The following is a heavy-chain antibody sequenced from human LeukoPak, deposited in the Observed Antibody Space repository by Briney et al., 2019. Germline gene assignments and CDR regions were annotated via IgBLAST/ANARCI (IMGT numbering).Heavy chain of an antibody. V-gene: IGHV3-30*18. J-gene: IGHJ3*02. CDR3: AKSELLWFGEFDAFDI. Sequence: SLRLSCAASGFTFSSYGMHWVRQAPGKGLDWVAVISYDGSNKYYVDSVQGRFTITRDNSKNMLYLQTNSLRAEDTAVYYCAKSELLWFGEFDAFDIWGQGTMVTVSS. D-gene: IGHD3-10*01. CDR1: GFTFSSYG. CDR2: ISYDGSNK.